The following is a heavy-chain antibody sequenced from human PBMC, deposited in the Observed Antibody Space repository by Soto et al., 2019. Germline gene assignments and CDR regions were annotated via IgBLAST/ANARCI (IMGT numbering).Heavy chain of an antibody. V-gene: IGHV4-39*01. CDR2: IYYSGST. CDR1: GGSISSSSYY. CDR3: ARHGYSYGSYYYYGMDV. D-gene: IGHD5-18*01. J-gene: IGHJ6*02. Sequence: QLQLQESGPGLVKPSETLSLTCTVSGGSISSSSYYWGWIRQPPGKGLEWIGSIYYSGSTYYNPSLKSRVTISVDTSKNQFSLKLSSVTAADTAVYYCARHGYSYGSYYYYGMDVWGQGTTVTVSS.